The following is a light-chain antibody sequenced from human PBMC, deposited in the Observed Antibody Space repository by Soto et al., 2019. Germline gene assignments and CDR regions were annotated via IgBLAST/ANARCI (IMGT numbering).Light chain of an antibody. V-gene: IGKV3-15*01. J-gene: IGKJ1*01. CDR2: GAS. CDR1: QRISNN. Sequence: EVVMTQSPATLSVSPGERVTLSCRASQRISNNVAWYQQRPGQTPRLLIYGASTRASGVPARFSGSGFGADFPLTISGLQSEDVAIYYCQKFNYWPPWTFGQGTKVDIK. CDR3: QKFNYWPPWT.